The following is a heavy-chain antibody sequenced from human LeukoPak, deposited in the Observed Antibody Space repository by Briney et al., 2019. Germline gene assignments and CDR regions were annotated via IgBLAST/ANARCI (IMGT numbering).Heavy chain of an antibody. V-gene: IGHV3-30*18. CDR3: AKALTSGWYLDAFNI. J-gene: IGHJ3*02. CDR2: ISYDGSNK. CDR1: GFTFSSCG. D-gene: IGHD6-19*01. Sequence: GGSLRLSCAASGFTFSSCGMHWVRQAPGKGLEWVAVISYDGSNKHYADSVKGRFTISRDNSKNTLFLEMNSLRAEDTAVYYCAKALTSGWYLDAFNIWGQGTMVTVSS.